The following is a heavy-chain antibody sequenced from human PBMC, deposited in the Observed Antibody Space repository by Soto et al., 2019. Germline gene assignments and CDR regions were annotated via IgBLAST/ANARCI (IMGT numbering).Heavy chain of an antibody. CDR3: AKSRGDSWYLYYYDY. Sequence: EVQLLESGGGLVQPGGSLRLSCAASGLTFRAFSMSWVRQPPGKGLEWVSGISGSGGSTYYADSVKGLFTISRDSSSNTLYLQMSSLRAEDTAVYYCAKSRGDSWYLYYYDYWGQGTLVTVSS. V-gene: IGHV3-23*01. CDR1: GLTFRAFS. J-gene: IGHJ4*02. CDR2: ISGSGGST. D-gene: IGHD5-12*01.